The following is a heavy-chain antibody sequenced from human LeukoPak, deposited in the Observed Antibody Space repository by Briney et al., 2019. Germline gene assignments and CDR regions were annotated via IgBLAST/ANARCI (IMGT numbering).Heavy chain of an antibody. CDR1: GYTFTSYD. Sequence: ASVKVSCKASGYTFTSYDINWVRQATGQGLEWMGWMNPNSGNTGYAQKFQGRVTMTRNTSISTAYMGLSSLRSEDTAVYYCAGAFSRPDCSSTSCYTHAEYFQHWGQGTLVTVSS. D-gene: IGHD2-2*02. CDR2: MNPNSGNT. V-gene: IGHV1-8*01. J-gene: IGHJ1*01. CDR3: AGAFSRPDCSSTSCYTHAEYFQH.